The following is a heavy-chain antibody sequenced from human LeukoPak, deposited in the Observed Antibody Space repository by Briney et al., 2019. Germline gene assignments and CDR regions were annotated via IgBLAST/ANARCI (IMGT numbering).Heavy chain of an antibody. CDR2: IYYSGST. CDR1: GGSISSYY. CDR3: ARDHRNPFYYYYGMDV. V-gene: IGHV4-59*01. J-gene: IGHJ6*02. Sequence: SETLSLTCTVSGGSISSYYWSWIRQPPGKGLEWIGHIYYSGSTNYNPSLKSRVTISVDTSKNQFSLKLSSVTAADTAVYYCARDHRNPFYYYYGMDVWGQGTTVTVSS.